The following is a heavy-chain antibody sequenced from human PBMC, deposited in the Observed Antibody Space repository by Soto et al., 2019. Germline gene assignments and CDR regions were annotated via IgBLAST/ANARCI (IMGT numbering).Heavy chain of an antibody. CDR1: GYPVTAYY. V-gene: IGHV1-2*01. J-gene: IGHJ3*02. D-gene: IGHD3-16*01. CDR2: INPATGAA. Sequence: QLHLVQSGAVVKKPGASVTVSCSASGYPVTAYYMHWVRQAPGRGLEWMGGINPATGAAKYTQTFRGRVPCTRDTSTSTIFMELNGLTSEDTAVFYCARGGGVGVAGSAAFDMWGQGTLVTVSS. CDR3: ARGGGVGVAGSAAFDM.